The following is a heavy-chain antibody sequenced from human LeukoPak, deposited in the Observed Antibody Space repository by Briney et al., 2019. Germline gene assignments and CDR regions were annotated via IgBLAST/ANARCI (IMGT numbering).Heavy chain of an antibody. D-gene: IGHD3-3*01. CDR2: IYYSGST. CDR3: ARVRAIFGVVTPGDAFGI. J-gene: IGHJ3*02. Sequence: SETLSLTCTVSGGSISSYYWSWIRQPPGKGLEWIGYIYYSGSTNYNPSLKSRVTISVDTSKNQFSLKLSSVTAADTAVYYCARVRAIFGVVTPGDAFGIRGQGTMVTVSS. CDR1: GGSISSYY. V-gene: IGHV4-59*01.